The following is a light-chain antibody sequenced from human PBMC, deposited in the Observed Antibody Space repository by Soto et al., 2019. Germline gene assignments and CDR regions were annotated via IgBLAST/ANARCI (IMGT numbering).Light chain of an antibody. CDR1: QSLFYSPNNRDY. Sequence: DIVLTQSPDSLAVSLGESATINCKSSQSLFYSPNNRDYLVWYQQKPGHPPKLLFYWASTRESGVPDRFSGSGSGTDFTLTISSLQAEDVAIDYCQQDYRSPPTFGQGTKVGI. J-gene: IGKJ1*01. CDR2: WAS. CDR3: QQDYRSPPT. V-gene: IGKV4-1*01.